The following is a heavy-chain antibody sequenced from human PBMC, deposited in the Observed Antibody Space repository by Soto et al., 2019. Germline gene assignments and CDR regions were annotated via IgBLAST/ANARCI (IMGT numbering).Heavy chain of an antibody. Sequence: QITLKESGPTLVKPTQTLTLTCTFSGFSLSTSRVGVGWIRQPPGKALQWLALIYWDDDKRYTPSLKSRLTVTKDTSKNQVVLTMTNMDPVDTATYYWAHRGVVAYEAGFGSWGQGTLVTVSS. J-gene: IGHJ4*02. D-gene: IGHD3-3*02. CDR2: IYWDDDK. CDR3: AHRGVVAYEAGFGS. V-gene: IGHV2-5*02. CDR1: GFSLSTSRVG.